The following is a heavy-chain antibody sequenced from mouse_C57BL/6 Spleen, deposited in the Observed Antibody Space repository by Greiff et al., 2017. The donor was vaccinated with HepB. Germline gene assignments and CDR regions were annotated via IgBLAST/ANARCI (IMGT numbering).Heavy chain of an antibody. D-gene: IGHD1-1*01. Sequence: EVMLVESGGGLVKPGGSLKLSCAASGFTFSSYAMSWVRQTPEKRLEWVATISDGGSYTYYPDNVKGRFTISRDNAKNNLYLQMSHLKSEDTAMYYCARDGYYGSFYAMDYWGQGTSVTVSS. CDR2: ISDGGSYT. V-gene: IGHV5-4*01. CDR3: ARDGYYGSFYAMDY. J-gene: IGHJ4*01. CDR1: GFTFSSYA.